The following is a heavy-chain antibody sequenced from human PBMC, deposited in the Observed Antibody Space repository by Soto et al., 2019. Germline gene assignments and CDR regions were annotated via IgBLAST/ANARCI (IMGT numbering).Heavy chain of an antibody. V-gene: IGHV3-72*01. J-gene: IGHJ6*02. CDR2: SRNKAKGYTT. CDR1: GFTFGDHY. CDR3: ARDMAEQWLPTGDHYYFYGLDV. D-gene: IGHD6-19*01. Sequence: VQLVEAGGGLVQPGGTLRLSCAASGFTFGDHYMDWVRQAPGKGLEWVGRSRNKAKGYTTDYAASVKGRFTISRDDSQNALYLQMNSPKIEDTAVYYCARDMAEQWLPTGDHYYFYGLDVWGQGTTVTVSS.